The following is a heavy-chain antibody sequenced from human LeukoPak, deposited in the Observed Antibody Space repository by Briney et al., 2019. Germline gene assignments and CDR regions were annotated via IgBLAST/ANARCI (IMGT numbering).Heavy chain of an antibody. Sequence: ASVKVSCKVSGYTLTELSMHWVRQAPGKGLEWMGGFEPEDGETIYAQKFQGRVTMTEDTSTDTAYMELSSLRSEDTAVYYCATDRTGVVPSGFDPWGQGTLVTVSS. J-gene: IGHJ5*02. CDR2: FEPEDGET. D-gene: IGHD7-27*01. CDR3: ATDRTGVVPSGFDP. V-gene: IGHV1-24*01. CDR1: GYTLTELS.